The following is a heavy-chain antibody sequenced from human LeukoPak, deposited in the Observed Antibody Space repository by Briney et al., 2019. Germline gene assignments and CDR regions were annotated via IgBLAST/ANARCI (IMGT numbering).Heavy chain of an antibody. CDR1: GFTVSSNY. CDR2: IYSGGST. Sequence: GGSLRLSCAASGFTVSSNYMSWVRQAPGKGLEWVSVIYSGGSTYYADSVKGRFTISRDNSKNTLYLQMNSLRAEDTAVYYCVGGGYYYGSGSGGQIDYWGQGTLVTVSS. J-gene: IGHJ4*02. D-gene: IGHD3-10*01. V-gene: IGHV3-66*01. CDR3: VGGGYYYGSGSGGQIDY.